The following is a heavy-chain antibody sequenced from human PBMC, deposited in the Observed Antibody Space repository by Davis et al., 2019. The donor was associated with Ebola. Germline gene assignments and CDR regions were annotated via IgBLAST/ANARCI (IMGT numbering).Heavy chain of an antibody. J-gene: IGHJ5*02. CDR3: ARGGAVAGP. V-gene: IGHV4-34*01. CDR1: GGSFSGYS. CDR2: IYHSGST. Sequence: QTPSLTRAVYGGSFSGYSWSWIRQPPGKGLEWIGYIYHSGSTYYNPSLKSRVTISVDRSKNQFSLKLSSVTAADTAVYYCARGGAVAGPWGQGTLVTVSS. D-gene: IGHD6-19*01.